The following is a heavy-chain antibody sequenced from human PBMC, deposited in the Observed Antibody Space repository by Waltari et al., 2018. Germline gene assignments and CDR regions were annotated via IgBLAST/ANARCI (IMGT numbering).Heavy chain of an antibody. CDR1: GGSISSYY. J-gene: IGHJ3*02. CDR3: AREKGKGDAFDI. Sequence: QVQLQESGPGLVKPSETLSLTCTAPGGSISSYYGSWIRQPPGKGLEWIGYIYYSGSTNYNPSLKSRVTISVDTSKNQFSLKLSSVTAADTAVYYCAREKGKGDAFDIWGQGTMVTVSS. V-gene: IGHV4-59*01. CDR2: IYYSGST.